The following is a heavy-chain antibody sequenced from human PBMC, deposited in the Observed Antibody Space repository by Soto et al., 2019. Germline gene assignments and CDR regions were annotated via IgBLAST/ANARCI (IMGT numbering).Heavy chain of an antibody. D-gene: IGHD2-2*01. CDR3: AKGSVVGADYSYGMDV. Sequence: GSLGISCAAAGFTFSSYGMTWVRQAPGKGLEWVSAVSGSGGSVYYADSVRGRFTISRDNSKNTLYLQVNSLRAEDTAIYYCAKGSVVGADYSYGMDVWGQGTTVTVSS. CDR2: VSGSGGSV. J-gene: IGHJ6*02. CDR1: GFTFSSYG. V-gene: IGHV3-23*01.